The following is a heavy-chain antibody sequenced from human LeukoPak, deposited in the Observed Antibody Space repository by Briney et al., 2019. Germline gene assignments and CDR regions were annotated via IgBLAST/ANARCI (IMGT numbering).Heavy chain of an antibody. Sequence: LEWIGYIYPSGSTYYDPSLKSGVTISGDRSKNQFSLKLSSVTAADTAVYYCARRAGAMGDYWGQGTLVTVSS. CDR2: IYPSGST. J-gene: IGHJ4*02. V-gene: IGHV4-30-2*01. D-gene: IGHD1-26*01. CDR3: ARRAGAMGDY.